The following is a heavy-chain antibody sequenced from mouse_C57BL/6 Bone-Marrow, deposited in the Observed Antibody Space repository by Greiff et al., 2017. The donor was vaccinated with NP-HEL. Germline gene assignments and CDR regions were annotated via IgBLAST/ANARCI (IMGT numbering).Heavy chain of an antibody. CDR1: GYTFTNYW. Sequence: VKLMESGAELVRPGTSVKMSCKASGYTFTNYWIGWAKQRPGHGLEWIGDIYPGGGYTNYNEKFKGKATLTADKSSSTAYMQFSSLTSEDSAIYYCARFNLYYCGSPYWYFDVWGTGTTVTVSS. CDR2: IYPGGGYT. CDR3: ARFNLYYCGSPYWYFDV. D-gene: IGHD1-1*01. J-gene: IGHJ1*03. V-gene: IGHV1-63*01.